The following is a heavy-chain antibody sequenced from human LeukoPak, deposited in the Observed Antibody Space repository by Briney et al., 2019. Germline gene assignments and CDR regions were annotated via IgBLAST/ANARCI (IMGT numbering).Heavy chain of an antibody. CDR2: INHSGST. CDR1: GGSFSGYY. J-gene: IGHJ5*02. V-gene: IGHV4-34*01. Sequence: SETLSLTCAVYGGSFSGYYWSWIRQPPGKGLEWIGEINHSGSTNYNPSLKSRVTISVDTSKNQFSLKLSSVTAADTAVYYCARRGWGAALLWFGERYWFDPWGQGTLVTVSS. CDR3: ARRGWGAALLWFGERYWFDP. D-gene: IGHD3-10*01.